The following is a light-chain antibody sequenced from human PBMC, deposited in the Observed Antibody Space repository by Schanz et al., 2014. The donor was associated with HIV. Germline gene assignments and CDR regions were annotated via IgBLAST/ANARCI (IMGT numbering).Light chain of an antibody. CDR1: SSDVGGYKY. Sequence: QSALTQPASVSGSPGQSITISCTGTSSDVGGYKYVSWYQQYPGKAPKLIIFDVDNRPSGVSWRFSASKSGNTASLTISGLQAEDEADYFCLTWDDSLKAWVFGGGTQLTVL. J-gene: IGLJ3*02. CDR3: LTWDDSLKAWV. V-gene: IGLV2-14*01. CDR2: DVD.